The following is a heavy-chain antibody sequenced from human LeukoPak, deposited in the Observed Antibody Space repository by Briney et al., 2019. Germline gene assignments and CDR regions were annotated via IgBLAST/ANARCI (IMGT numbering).Heavy chain of an antibody. D-gene: IGHD3-9*01. J-gene: IGHJ4*02. CDR3: ATLYYDILTGHDAYYFDY. CDR2: IYYSGST. Sequence: SETLSLTCTVSGGSLSSYYWSWLRQAPGKGLEWIGYIYYSGSTNYHPSLKSRVTISVDTSKNQFSLKLSSVTAADTAVYYCATLYYDILTGHDAYYFDYWGQGTLVTVSS. CDR1: GGSLSSYY. V-gene: IGHV4-59*01.